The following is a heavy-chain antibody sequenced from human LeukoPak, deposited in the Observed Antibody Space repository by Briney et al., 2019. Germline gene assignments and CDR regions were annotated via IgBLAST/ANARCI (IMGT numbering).Heavy chain of an antibody. CDR1: GYTFTSYD. CDR2: MNPNSGNT. D-gene: IGHD2-15*01. CDR3: ARAPRDCSGGSCLYCFEY. J-gene: IGHJ4*02. Sequence: GASVKVSCKASGYTFTSYDINWVRQATGQGLEWMGWMNPNSGNTGYAQKFQGRVTMTRNTSISTAYMELSSLRSEDTAVYYCARAPRDCSGGSCLYCFEYWGQGTLVTVSS. V-gene: IGHV1-8*01.